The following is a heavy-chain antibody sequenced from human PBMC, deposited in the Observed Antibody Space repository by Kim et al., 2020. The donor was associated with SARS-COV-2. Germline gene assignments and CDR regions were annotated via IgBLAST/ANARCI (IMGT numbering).Heavy chain of an antibody. Sequence: RTTYADPLKGRFTISGDNAKNTLSLQMNSLRAEDTAVYYCARSVFNGFDIWGQGTMVTVSS. CDR2: RT. J-gene: IGHJ3*02. D-gene: IGHD3-10*01. CDR3: ARSVFNGFDI. V-gene: IGHV3-74*01.